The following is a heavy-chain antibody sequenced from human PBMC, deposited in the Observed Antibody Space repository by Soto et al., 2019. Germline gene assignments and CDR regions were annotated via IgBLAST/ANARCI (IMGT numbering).Heavy chain of an antibody. CDR3: ARVDDSSGHDYDPFDY. Sequence: EVQLLESGGGLVQPGGSLRLSCAASGFTFSSYAMSWVRQAPGKGLEWVSVITGAGGSTFYADSVKGQFIISRDNSRKTLYLKMNSLRAEDTAVYYCARVDDSSGHDYDPFDYWGQGTLVTVSS. J-gene: IGHJ4*02. D-gene: IGHD3-22*01. CDR1: GFTFSSYA. CDR2: ITGAGGST. V-gene: IGHV3-23*01.